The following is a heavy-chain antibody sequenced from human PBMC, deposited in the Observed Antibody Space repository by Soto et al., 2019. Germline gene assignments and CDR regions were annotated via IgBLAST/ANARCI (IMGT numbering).Heavy chain of an antibody. CDR2: ISYSGST. V-gene: IGHV4-59*11. CDR1: GCSISSHY. CDR3: ARADPAASVGY. Sequence: PXETLSLTFTVAGCSISSHYWTWLRQSPGKGLEWIGYISYSGSTYYNPSLKSRVSISADTSKNQFSLRMNSMIAADTAVYYCARADPAASVGYWGQGTLVTVSS. J-gene: IGHJ4*02. D-gene: IGHD2-2*01.